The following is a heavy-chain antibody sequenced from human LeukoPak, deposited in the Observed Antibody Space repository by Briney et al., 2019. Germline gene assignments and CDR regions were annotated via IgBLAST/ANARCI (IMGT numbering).Heavy chain of an antibody. CDR3: ARERADGFDI. V-gene: IGHV3-33*08. J-gene: IGHJ3*02. CDR2: IWYDGSDK. CDR1: GFTLSSYW. Sequence: GGSLRLSCEASGFTLSSYWMHWVRQAPGKGLEWVAVIWYDGSDKYYADSVKGRFTISRDNSKNTLYLQMDSLRADDTAVYYCARERADGFDIWGQGTMVTVSS.